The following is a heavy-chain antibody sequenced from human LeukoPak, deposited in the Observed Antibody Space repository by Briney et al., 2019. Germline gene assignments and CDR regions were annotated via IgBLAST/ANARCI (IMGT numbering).Heavy chain of an antibody. J-gene: IGHJ4*02. CDR2: ISAYNGNT. Sequence: VASVKVSCKASGYTFTSYGISWVRQAPGQGLEWMGWISAYNGNTNYAQKLQGRVTMTTDTSTSTAYMELRSLRSDDTAVYYCARDLGEMATTDFDYWGQGTLVTVSS. D-gene: IGHD5-24*01. CDR1: GYTFTSYG. V-gene: IGHV1-18*01. CDR3: ARDLGEMATTDFDY.